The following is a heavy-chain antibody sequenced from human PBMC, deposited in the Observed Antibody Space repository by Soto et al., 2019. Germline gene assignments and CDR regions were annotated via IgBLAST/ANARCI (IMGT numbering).Heavy chain of an antibody. CDR1: GGSISSGDYY. CDR2: IYYSGST. V-gene: IGHV4-30-4*01. Sequence: QVQLQESGPGLVKPSQTLSLTCTVSGGSISSGDYYWSWIRQPPGKGLEWIGYIYYSGSTYYNPSLKSRVTISVDTSKNQFSLKLSSVTAADTAVYYCAREWYYYDSSGYANVLFDYWGQGTLVTVSS. J-gene: IGHJ4*02. D-gene: IGHD3-22*01. CDR3: AREWYYYDSSGYANVLFDY.